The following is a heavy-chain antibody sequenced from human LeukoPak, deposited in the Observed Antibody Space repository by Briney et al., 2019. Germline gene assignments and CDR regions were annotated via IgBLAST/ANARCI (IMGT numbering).Heavy chain of an antibody. D-gene: IGHD7-27*01. V-gene: IGHV3-30-3*01. J-gene: IGHJ3*02. CDR2: ISYDGNNK. CDR3: ARGNWGSLCDAFDI. CDR1: GFTFSSYA. Sequence: GESLRLSCAASGFTFSSYAMHWVREAPGKGLGWVAVISYDGNNKYYANFVKGRFTISRDNSKNTLYLQMNSLRPEDTAIYYCARGNWGSLCDAFDIWGQGTMVTVSS.